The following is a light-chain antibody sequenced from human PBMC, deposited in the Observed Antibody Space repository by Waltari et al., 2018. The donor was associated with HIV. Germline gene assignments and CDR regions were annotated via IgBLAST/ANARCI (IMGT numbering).Light chain of an antibody. J-gene: IGLJ1*01. CDR1: SSNIGAYD. Sequence: QSVLTQPPSVSGAPGQRVTISCTGSSSNIGAYDVHWYQQLPGRAPKLLIYANNNRPSGVPDRFSGSKSGTAASLAIAGLQIEDEGDYFCQSYDNSLRVSYVFSAGTRATVL. V-gene: IGLV1-40*01. CDR2: ANN. CDR3: QSYDNSLRVSYV.